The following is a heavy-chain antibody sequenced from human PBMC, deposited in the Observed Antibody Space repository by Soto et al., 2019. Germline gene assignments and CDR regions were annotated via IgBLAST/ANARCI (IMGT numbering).Heavy chain of an antibody. CDR2: IIPILGIA. Sequence: ASVKVSCKASGYTFTSYGISWVRQAPGQGLEWMGRIIPILGIANYAQKFQGRVTITADKSTSTAYMELSSLRSEDTAVYYCARDAHCSGGSCYSSINYWGQGTLVPVSS. CDR3: ARDAHCSGGSCYSSINY. CDR1: GYTFTSYG. V-gene: IGHV1-69*04. J-gene: IGHJ4*02. D-gene: IGHD2-15*01.